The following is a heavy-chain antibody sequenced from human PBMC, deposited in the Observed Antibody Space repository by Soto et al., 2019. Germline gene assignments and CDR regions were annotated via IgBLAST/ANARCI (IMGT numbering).Heavy chain of an antibody. D-gene: IGHD2-2*01. CDR3: SLGGLSAEVFDI. CDR1: GGSFSIYT. V-gene: IGHV1-69*02. Sequence: QVQLVQSGVEVKKPGSSVKVSCKAAGGSFSIYTVFWVRQAPGQGLEWMGRIIPMFDIANYAQNFQGRVTFNADKVTKTVYMEMLNRISSDAAVYYCSLGGLSAEVFDIWGQGTLVTVSS. CDR2: IIPMFDIA. J-gene: IGHJ3*02.